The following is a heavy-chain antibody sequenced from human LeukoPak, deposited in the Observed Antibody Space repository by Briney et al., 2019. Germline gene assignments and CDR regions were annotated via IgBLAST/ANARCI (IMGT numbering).Heavy chain of an antibody. J-gene: IGHJ4*02. Sequence: GGSLRLSCAASGFTFSSYGMNWVRQAPGKGLEWVSVIFGGDTYYADSVKGRFTVSRDNSKNTLYLHMNTLSAEDTAVYYCAKWAYYDFWSGHYKSHFDSWGQGTLVTVSP. V-gene: IGHV3-23*03. D-gene: IGHD3-3*01. CDR1: GFTFSSYG. CDR2: IFGGDT. CDR3: AKWAYYDFWSGHYKSHFDS.